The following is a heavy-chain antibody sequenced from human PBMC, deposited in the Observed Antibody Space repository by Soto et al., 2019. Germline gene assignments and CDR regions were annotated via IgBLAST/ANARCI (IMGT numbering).Heavy chain of an antibody. Sequence: EVQLLESGGGLIQPRGSLRLSCAASGFNFSSYAMGWVRQAPGRGLEWVSAISGAVNNTYYTDSVKGGFTISRDNSKNTLYLQMNSLRADDTAVYYWARNYYGSGSSWGQGTLVTVSS. J-gene: IGHJ5*02. D-gene: IGHD3-10*01. V-gene: IGHV3-23*01. CDR2: ISGAVNNT. CDR3: ARNYYGSGSS. CDR1: GFNFSSYA.